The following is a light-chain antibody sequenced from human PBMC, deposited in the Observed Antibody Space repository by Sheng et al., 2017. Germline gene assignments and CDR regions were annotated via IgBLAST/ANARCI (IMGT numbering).Light chain of an antibody. CDR3: QQYNNWPVT. V-gene: IGKV3-15*01. CDR1: QSVSSN. CDR2: DAS. J-gene: IGKJ5*01. Sequence: EIVMTQSPATLSVSPGERATLSCWASQSVSSNLAWYQQTPGQAPRLLIYDASTRATGIPARFSGSGSGTXFTLTISSLQSEDFAVYYCQQYNNWPVTFGQGTRLEIK.